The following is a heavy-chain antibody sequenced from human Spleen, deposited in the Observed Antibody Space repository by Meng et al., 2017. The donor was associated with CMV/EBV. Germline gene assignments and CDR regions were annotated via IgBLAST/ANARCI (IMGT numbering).Heavy chain of an antibody. CDR1: GFTFSSYW. Sequence: GESLKISCAASGFTFSSYWMSWVRQAPGKGLEWVANIKQDGSEKYYVDSVKGRFTISRDNSKNTLYMQMNSLRPEDTAVYYCAKGLDGYVWGTYRLFDHWGQGTLVTVSS. V-gene: IGHV3-7*01. CDR2: IKQDGSEK. CDR3: AKGLDGYVWGTYRLFDH. D-gene: IGHD3-16*02. J-gene: IGHJ4*02.